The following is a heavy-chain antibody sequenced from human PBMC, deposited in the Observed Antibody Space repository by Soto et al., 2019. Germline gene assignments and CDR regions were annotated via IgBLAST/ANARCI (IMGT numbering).Heavy chain of an antibody. CDR1: GASVTRDGNC. CDR2: IYHGGRT. CDR3: ARAVDGYSQFDD. V-gene: IGHV4-30-2*01. D-gene: IGHD4-4*01. J-gene: IGHJ4*02. Sequence: QVQLRESGAGLVKPSQTLSLTCSVSGASVTRDGNCWTWIRQPPGKGLEFVASIYHGGRTFYNPSLSSRVTISIYRAKNQFSLKLTSVTAADTAVYYCARAVDGYSQFDDWGQGTLVTVSS.